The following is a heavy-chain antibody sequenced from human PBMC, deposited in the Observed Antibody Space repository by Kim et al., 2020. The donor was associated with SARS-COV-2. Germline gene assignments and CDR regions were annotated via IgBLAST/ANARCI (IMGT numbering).Heavy chain of an antibody. V-gene: IGHV4-39*01. J-gene: IGHJ5*02. CDR2: IYYSGST. CDR1: GGSISSSSYY. Sequence: SETLSPTCTVSGGSISSSSYYWGWIRQPPGKGLEWIGSIYYSGSTYYNPSLKSRVTISVDTSKNQFSLKLSSVTAADTAVYYCAKHLGYCSSTSCPNWFDPWGQGTLVTVSS. D-gene: IGHD2-2*01. CDR3: AKHLGYCSSTSCPNWFDP.